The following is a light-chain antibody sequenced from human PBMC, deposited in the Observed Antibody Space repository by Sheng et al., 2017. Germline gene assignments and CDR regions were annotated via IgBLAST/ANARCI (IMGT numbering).Light chain of an antibody. J-gene: IGKJ3*01. CDR1: QGISNY. CDR2: AAS. V-gene: IGKV1-27*01. CDR3: QKYNSAPV. Sequence: DIQMTQSPSSLSASVGDRVTITCRASQGISNYLAWYQQKPGKVPKLLIYAASTLQSGVPSRFSGSGSGTDFTLTISSLQPEDVATYYCQKYNSAPVFGPGTKVGYQT.